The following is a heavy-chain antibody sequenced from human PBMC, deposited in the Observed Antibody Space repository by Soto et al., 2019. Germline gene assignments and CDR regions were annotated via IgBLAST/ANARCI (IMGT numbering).Heavy chain of an antibody. CDR3: ATGFPQWELLQY. CDR2: FDPEEGNT. Sequence: QVQLVQSGAEVKKPGASVKVSCKVSGYTLSELFVHWVRQAPGKGLEWLGGFDPEEGNTIYAQNLRGRVTMTDDTSTDTAHMELSSLRSDATAVYYCATGFPQWELLQYWGQGTLLTVSS. D-gene: IGHD1-26*01. CDR1: GYTLSELF. J-gene: IGHJ4*02. V-gene: IGHV1-24*01.